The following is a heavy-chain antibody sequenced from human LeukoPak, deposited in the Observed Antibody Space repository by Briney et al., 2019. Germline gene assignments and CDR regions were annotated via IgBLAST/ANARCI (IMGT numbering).Heavy chain of an antibody. Sequence: SETLSLTCAVYGGSFSGYYWGWIRQPPGKGLEWIGEINHSGSTNYNPSLKSRVTISVDTSKNQFSLRLSSVTAADTAVYYCARLGPRNYDFWSGYDQKDDYWGQGTLVTVSS. J-gene: IGHJ4*02. V-gene: IGHV4-34*01. CDR3: ARLGPRNYDFWSGYDQKDDY. CDR1: GGSFSGYY. D-gene: IGHD3-3*01. CDR2: INHSGST.